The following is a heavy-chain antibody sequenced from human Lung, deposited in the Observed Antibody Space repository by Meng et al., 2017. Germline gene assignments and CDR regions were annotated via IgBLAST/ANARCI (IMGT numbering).Heavy chain of an antibody. CDR3: ARGSSWIQLWLRNDAFDI. Sequence: GSLRLSCAVYGGSFSGYYWSWIRQPPGKGLELIGEINHSGSTNYNPSLKSRVTISVDTSKNQFSLKLSSVTAADTAVYYCARGSSWIQLWLRNDAFDIWGQGTMVTVSS. V-gene: IGHV4-34*01. J-gene: IGHJ3*02. CDR1: GGSFSGYY. CDR2: INHSGST. D-gene: IGHD5-18*01.